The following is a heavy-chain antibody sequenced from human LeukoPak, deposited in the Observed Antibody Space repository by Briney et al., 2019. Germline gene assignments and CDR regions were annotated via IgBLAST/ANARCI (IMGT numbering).Heavy chain of an antibody. CDR3: ARGAGGAFDY. CDR1: GFTFSSYR. V-gene: IGHV3-21*01. Sequence: PGGSLRLSCAASGFTFSSYRMNWVRQAPGKGLEWVSSISSSSSYIYYADSVKGRFTISRDNAKNSLYLQMNSLRAEDTAVYYCARGAGGAFDYWGQGTLVTVSS. J-gene: IGHJ4*02. D-gene: IGHD3-10*01. CDR2: ISSSSSYI.